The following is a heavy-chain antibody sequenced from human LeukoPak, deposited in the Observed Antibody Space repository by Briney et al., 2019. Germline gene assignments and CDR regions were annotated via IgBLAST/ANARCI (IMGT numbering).Heavy chain of an antibody. CDR1: GYTFSSYS. CDR2: ISSSSSYI. J-gene: IGHJ3*02. V-gene: IGHV3-21*01. Sequence: GGSLRLSCAASGYTFSSYSMNWVRLAPGKGLEWVSSISSSSSYIYYTDSVKGRFTISRDNAKNSLYLQMNSLRAEDTAVYYCARDVHNHYDISTGYYNVYDASDIWGQGTMVTVSS. CDR3: ARDVHNHYDISTGYYNVYDASDI. D-gene: IGHD3-9*01.